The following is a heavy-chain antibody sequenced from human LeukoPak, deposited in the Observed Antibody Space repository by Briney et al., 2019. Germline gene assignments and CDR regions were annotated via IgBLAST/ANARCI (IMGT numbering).Heavy chain of an antibody. D-gene: IGHD6-13*01. CDR3: ARAYSSSWYFNWFDP. CDR2: IYNSGST. Sequence: HPSETLSLTCTVAGYSISSGYYWGWIRQPPGKGLEWIGTIYNSGSTYYNASLESRVTISVDTSKNQFSLKLSSVTAADTAVYYCARAYSSSWYFNWFDPWGQGTLVTVSS. V-gene: IGHV4-38-2*02. J-gene: IGHJ5*02. CDR1: GYSISSGYY.